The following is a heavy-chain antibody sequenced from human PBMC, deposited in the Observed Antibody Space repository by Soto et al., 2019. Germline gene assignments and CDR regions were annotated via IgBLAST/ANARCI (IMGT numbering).Heavy chain of an antibody. CDR2: ISGSGGST. V-gene: IGHV3-23*01. D-gene: IGHD3-22*01. Sequence: PGGSLRLSCAASGFTFSSYAMSWVRQAPGKGLEWVSAISGSGGSTYYADSVKGRFAISRDNSKNTLYLQMNSLRAEDTAVYYCAKDPRRVALPDPNYYDSSGYYSYYFDYWGQGPLVTVSS. CDR1: GFTFSSYA. CDR3: AKDPRRVALPDPNYYDSSGYYSYYFDY. J-gene: IGHJ4*02.